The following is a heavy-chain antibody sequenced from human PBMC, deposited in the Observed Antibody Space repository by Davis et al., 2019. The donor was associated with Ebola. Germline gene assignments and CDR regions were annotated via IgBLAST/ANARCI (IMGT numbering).Heavy chain of an antibody. D-gene: IGHD3-9*01. J-gene: IGHJ4*02. V-gene: IGHV3-21*01. CDR3: AREEGGTLTG. CDR1: GFTFSSYS. Sequence: GESLKISCAASGFTFSSYSMNWVRQAPGKGLEWVSSISSSSSYIYYADSVKGRFTISRDNAKNSLYLQMNSLRAEDTAVYYCAREEGGTLTGWGQGTLVTVSS. CDR2: ISSSSSYI.